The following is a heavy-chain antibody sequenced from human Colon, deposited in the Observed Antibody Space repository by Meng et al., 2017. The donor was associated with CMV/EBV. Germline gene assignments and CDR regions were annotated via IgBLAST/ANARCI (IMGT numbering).Heavy chain of an antibody. CDR3: ARDAYLGGLAVRRFDH. CDR2: INPNRGGT. Sequence: ASVKVSCKASGYTFTGYYTHWVRQAPGQGLEWMGWINPNRGGTNYAQKFQGRVTMTRDTPISTDYMELSGLRSDDTAVYYCARDAYLGGLAVRRFDHWGQGTLVTVSS. D-gene: IGHD6-6*01. J-gene: IGHJ5*02. CDR1: GYTFTGYY. V-gene: IGHV1-2*02.